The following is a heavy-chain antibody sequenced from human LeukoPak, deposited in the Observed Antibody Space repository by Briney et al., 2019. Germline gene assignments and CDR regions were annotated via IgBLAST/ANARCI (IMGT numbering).Heavy chain of an antibody. CDR1: GFTFSSYW. D-gene: IGHD6-13*01. CDR2: IKQEGGEK. Sequence: GGSLRLSCAASGFTFSSYWMSWVRQAPGKGLEWGANIKQEGGEKYYVDSVKGRFTISRDNAKNSLYLQMNSLRAEDTAVYYCARVRTVAAGTNWFDPWGQGTLVTVSS. CDR3: ARVRTVAAGTNWFDP. V-gene: IGHV3-7*01. J-gene: IGHJ5*02.